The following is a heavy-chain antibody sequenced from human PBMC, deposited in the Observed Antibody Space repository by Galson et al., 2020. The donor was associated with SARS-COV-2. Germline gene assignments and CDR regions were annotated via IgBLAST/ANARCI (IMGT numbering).Heavy chain of an antibody. V-gene: IGHV3-30*02. CDR2: IQYDGNYK. CDR3: AKTSYSSSWPTRTFDY. D-gene: IGHD6-13*01. CDR1: GFTFSAYD. Sequence: QLGESLKISCAASGFTFSAYDMHWVRQAPGKGLEWVASIQYDGNYKYYTDSVKGRFTISRDNSKNVLFLQVSILRGEDTAVYYCAKTSYSSSWPTRTFDYWGQGTLVTVSS. J-gene: IGHJ4*02.